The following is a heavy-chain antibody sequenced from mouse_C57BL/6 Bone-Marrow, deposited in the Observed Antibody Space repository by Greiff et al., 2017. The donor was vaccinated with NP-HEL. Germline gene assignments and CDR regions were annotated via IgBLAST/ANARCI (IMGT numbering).Heavy chain of an antibody. CDR1: GYTFTSYW. J-gene: IGHJ1*03. CDR2: IYPGNSDT. CDR3: TIPFITTVLARYCDV. V-gene: IGHV1-5*01. D-gene: IGHD1-1*01. Sequence: VQLQQSGTVLARPGASVKMSCKTSGYTFTSYWMHWVNQRPGQGLEWIGAIYPGNSDTSYNQKFKGKAKLTAVTSASPAYMELSILTNEDSAVYYFTIPFITTVLARYCDVWGTGTTVTVSS.